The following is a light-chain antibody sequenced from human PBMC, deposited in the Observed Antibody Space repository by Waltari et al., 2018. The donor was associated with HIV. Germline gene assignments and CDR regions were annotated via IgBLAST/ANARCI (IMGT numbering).Light chain of an antibody. CDR3: SSEAGTYTYV. CDR2: EFS. J-gene: IGLJ1*01. CDR1: SSAIGYFDY. V-gene: IGLV2-11*01. Sequence: QSALPQPRSVSGSPGQSVTISCPGTSSAIGYFDYVSWYPQYPGKAPKVIIYEFSLRPSGVPDRFTASKSGITASQTISGLQDEDEADYYCSSEAGTYTYVFGTGTTVTVL.